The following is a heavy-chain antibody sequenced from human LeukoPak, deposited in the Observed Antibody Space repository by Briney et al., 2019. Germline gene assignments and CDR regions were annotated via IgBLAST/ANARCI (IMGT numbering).Heavy chain of an antibody. CDR2: INTDSSDI. V-gene: IGHV3-21*05. Sequence: PGGSLRLSCAASGFTFSRYAMNWVRQAPGKGLEWVSYINTDSSDIHYADSVKGRFTISRDNARNTLYLQPSSLRAEDSAVYYCARDTFHPGLIDSWGQGTLVTVSS. D-gene: IGHD2-21*01. CDR3: ARDTFHPGLIDS. J-gene: IGHJ4*02. CDR1: GFTFSRYA.